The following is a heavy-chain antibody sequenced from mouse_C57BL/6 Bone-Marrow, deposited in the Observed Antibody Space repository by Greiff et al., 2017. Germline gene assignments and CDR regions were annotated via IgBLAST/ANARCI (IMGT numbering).Heavy chain of an antibody. CDR1: GYTFTSYW. Sequence: QVQLQQPGAELVKPGASVKMSCKASGYTFTSYWITWVKQRPGQGLEWIGDIYPGSGSTNYNEKFKSKATLSVDTSSSTAYMQLSSLSSEDSAVYYCARRGGLHPFGMDYWGQGTSVTVSS. V-gene: IGHV1-55*01. CDR2: IYPGSGST. CDR3: ARRGGLHPFGMDY. J-gene: IGHJ4*01. D-gene: IGHD2-2*01.